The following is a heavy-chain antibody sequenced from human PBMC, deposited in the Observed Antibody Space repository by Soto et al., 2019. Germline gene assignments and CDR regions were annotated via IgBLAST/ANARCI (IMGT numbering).Heavy chain of an antibody. V-gene: IGHV1-46*01. J-gene: IGHJ4*02. CDR2: INPSGGST. CDR1: GYTFTSYY. CDR3: ARHGSNDFWSGYPVDFDY. Sequence: ASVKVSCKASGYTFTSYYMHWVRQAPGQGLEWMGIINPSGGSTNYNPSLKSRVTISVDTSKNQFSLKLSSVTAADTAVYYCARHGSNDFWSGYPVDFDYWGQGTLVTVSS. D-gene: IGHD3-3*01.